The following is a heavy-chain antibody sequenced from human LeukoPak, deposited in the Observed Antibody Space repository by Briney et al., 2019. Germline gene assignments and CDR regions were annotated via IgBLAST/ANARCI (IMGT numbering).Heavy chain of an antibody. V-gene: IGHV4-59*08. CDR2: IYYSGST. CDR1: GGSISSYY. J-gene: IGHJ4*02. D-gene: IGHD3-22*01. Sequence: SETLSLTSTGSGGSISSYYWSWIGHPPGKGLEGIGYIYYSGSTIYNPSLKSRVTISVDTSKNQFSLKLSSVTAADTAVYYCASGSSSSGYYYPFDYWGQGTLVTVSS. CDR3: ASGSSSSGYYYPFDY.